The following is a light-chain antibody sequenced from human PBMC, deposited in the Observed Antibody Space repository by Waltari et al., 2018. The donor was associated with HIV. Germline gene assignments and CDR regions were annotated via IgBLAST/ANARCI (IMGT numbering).Light chain of an antibody. CDR3: SSYAGTYTFI. J-gene: IGLJ2*01. V-gene: IGLV2-11*01. CDR2: DVN. Sequence: QSALTQPRSVSGSPGQSVTISCTGTSSAVGGYNSVSWYRQHPGKAPKLLIFDVNKQPSGVPGHISGSKSGNTASLTIAGLQAEDEADYYCSSYAGTYTFIFGGGTTVTVL. CDR1: SSAVGGYNS.